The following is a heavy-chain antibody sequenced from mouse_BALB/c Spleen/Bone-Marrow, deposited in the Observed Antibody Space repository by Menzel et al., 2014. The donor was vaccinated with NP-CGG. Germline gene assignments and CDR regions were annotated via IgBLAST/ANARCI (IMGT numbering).Heavy chain of an antibody. CDR2: FYPGSGSI. CDR1: GYTFTDYI. J-gene: IGHJ3*01. CDR3: ARHEEGYGNLFAY. V-gene: IGHV1-62-2*01. Sequence: VQLQQSGSELVKPGASVKLSCKASGYTFTDYIIHWVKQRSGQGLEWIGRFYPGSGSIKSNEKFKDRATLTADKSSSTVYMELSRLTSEDSAVYFCARHEEGYGNLFAYWGQGTLVTVSA. D-gene: IGHD2-10*02.